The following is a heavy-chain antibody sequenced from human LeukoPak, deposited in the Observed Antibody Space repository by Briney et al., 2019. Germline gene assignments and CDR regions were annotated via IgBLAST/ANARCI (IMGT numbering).Heavy chain of an antibody. D-gene: IGHD5-24*01. CDR3: ARQESEMTTPANRYFDL. V-gene: IGHV5-51*01. Sequence: GESLKISCKGSGYNFAHDWIGWVRQMPGKGLEWMGIIFPDDSDTIYSPSFQGQVTISADKSINTAYLQWGNLKASDSAIYYCARQESEMTTPANRYFDLWGQGTLITVSS. CDR2: IFPDDSDT. CDR1: GYNFAHDW. J-gene: IGHJ4*02.